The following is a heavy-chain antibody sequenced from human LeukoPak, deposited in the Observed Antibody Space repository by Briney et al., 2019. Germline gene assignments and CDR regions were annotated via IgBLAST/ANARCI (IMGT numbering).Heavy chain of an antibody. CDR2: INPSGRSP. D-gene: IGHD5-18*01. Sequence: GASVKISCKAPGYTFTNYYMHWLRQPPAQGLEWMGIINPSGRSPTYLQQFQGRVTMTRDMSTSTVYMELSSLRSEDTAVYYCARGGYLTYYYYMDVWGKGTTVTISS. V-gene: IGHV1-46*01. CDR3: ARGGYLTYYYYMDV. CDR1: GYTFTNYY. J-gene: IGHJ6*03.